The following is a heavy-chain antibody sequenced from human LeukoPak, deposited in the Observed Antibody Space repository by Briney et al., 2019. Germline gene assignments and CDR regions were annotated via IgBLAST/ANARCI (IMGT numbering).Heavy chain of an antibody. V-gene: IGHV4-4*02. CDR3: ASRGGGIAAAGTYY. CDR1: GGSISSSNW. J-gene: IGHJ4*02. D-gene: IGHD6-13*01. CDR2: IYHSGST. Sequence: SETLSLTCAVSGGSISSSNWWSWVRQPPGKGLEWIGEIYHSGSTNYNPSLKSRVTISVDTSKNQFSLKLSSVTAADTAVYYCASRGGGIAAAGTYYWGQGTLVTVSS.